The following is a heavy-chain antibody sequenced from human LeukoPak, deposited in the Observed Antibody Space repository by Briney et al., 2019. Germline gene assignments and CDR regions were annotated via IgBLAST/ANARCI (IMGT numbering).Heavy chain of an antibody. CDR2: ISGSGGST. J-gene: IGHJ5*02. CDR1: GFTFSSYA. Sequence: GASLRLSCAASGFTFSSYAMSWVRQAPGKGLEWVSAISGSGGSTYYADSVKGRFTISRDNSKNTLYLQMNSLRAEDTAVYYCAKDGGYCSSPAACDPNRFDPWGQGTLVTVSS. D-gene: IGHD2-2*01. CDR3: AKDGGYCSSPAACDPNRFDP. V-gene: IGHV3-23*01.